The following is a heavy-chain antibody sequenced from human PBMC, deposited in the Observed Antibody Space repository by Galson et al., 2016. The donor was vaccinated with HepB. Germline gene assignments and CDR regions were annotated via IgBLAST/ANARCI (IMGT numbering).Heavy chain of an antibody. CDR2: IYSGGNT. V-gene: IGHV3-53*01. J-gene: IGHJ4*02. CDR1: GFTFSSYA. D-gene: IGHD3-10*01. Sequence: SLRLSCAASGFTFSSYAMSWVRQTPGKGLEWVSVIYSGGNTYYADSVKGRFTISRDNSKNTVYLEMNRLRAEDTAVYYCARTYYGSGSYYKDFRDFWGQGTLVTVSS. CDR3: ARTYYGSGSYYKDFRDF.